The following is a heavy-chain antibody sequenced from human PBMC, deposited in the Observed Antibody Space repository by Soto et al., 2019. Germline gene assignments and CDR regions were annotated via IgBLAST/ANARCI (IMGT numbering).Heavy chain of an antibody. Sequence: EVQLLESGGGLVQPGGSLRLSCAASGVTFSSYAMSWVRQAPGKGLEWVSAISGSGGSTYYADSVKGRFTISRDNSKNTLYLQMNSLRAEDTAVYYCAKSRLAYCGGDCYPKDYWGQGTLVTVAS. D-gene: IGHD2-21*02. V-gene: IGHV3-23*01. CDR3: AKSRLAYCGGDCYPKDY. CDR1: GVTFSSYA. CDR2: ISGSGGST. J-gene: IGHJ4*02.